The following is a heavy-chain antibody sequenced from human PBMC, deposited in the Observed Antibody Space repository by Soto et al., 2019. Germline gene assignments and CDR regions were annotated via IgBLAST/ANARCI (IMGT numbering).Heavy chain of an antibody. Sequence: GGSLRLSCAASGFTFSSYAMSWVRQAPGKGLEWVSAISGSGGSTYYADSVKGRFTISRDNSKNTLYLQMNSLRAEDTAVYYCAKGLRIAARREYYFDYWGQGTLVTVSS. D-gene: IGHD6-6*01. J-gene: IGHJ4*02. CDR3: AKGLRIAARREYYFDY. CDR2: ISGSGGST. V-gene: IGHV3-23*01. CDR1: GFTFSSYA.